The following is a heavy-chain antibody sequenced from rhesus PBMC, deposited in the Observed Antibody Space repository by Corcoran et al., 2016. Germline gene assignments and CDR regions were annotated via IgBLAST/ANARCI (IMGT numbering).Heavy chain of an antibody. J-gene: IGHJ6*01. V-gene: IGHV5-2*01. Sequence: EVQLVQSGAEVKRPGEALKISCKTSGYSFTSYWISWVLPMPGKGLEWVGPIHPSDSDTRYGPSCQCQVTISTAKSISPAYRQWSSLKASDSATYYCAKRGSREYGLDSWGQGVVVTVSS. CDR3: AKRGSREYGLDS. D-gene: IGHD4-29*01. CDR2: IHPSDSDT. CDR1: GYSFTSYW.